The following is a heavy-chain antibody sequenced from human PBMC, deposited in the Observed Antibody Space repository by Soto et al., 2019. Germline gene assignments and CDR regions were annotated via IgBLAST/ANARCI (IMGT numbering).Heavy chain of an antibody. Sequence: ASGPTLVNPTETLTLTCTVSGFSLSNARMGVSWIRQPPGKALEWLAHIFSNDEKSYSTSLKSRLTISKDTSKSQVVLTMTNMDPVDTATYYCARIAPSTYYDFWSGYQYYMDVWGKGTTVTVSS. CDR3: ARIAPSTYYDFWSGYQYYMDV. CDR1: GFSLSNARMG. CDR2: IFSNDEK. V-gene: IGHV2-26*01. D-gene: IGHD3-3*01. J-gene: IGHJ6*03.